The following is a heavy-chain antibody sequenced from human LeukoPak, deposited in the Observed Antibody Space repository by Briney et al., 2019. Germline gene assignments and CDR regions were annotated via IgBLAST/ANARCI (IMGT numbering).Heavy chain of an antibody. CDR3: ARGGSGYYDSSEDY. Sequence: PSETLSLTCAVSGYSISIGYDWGWIRQPPGKGLEWMGSIYHSGGTYYNPALKSQVTISVYTSKTQFSLKLSSVTAADTAVYYCARGGSGYYDSSEDYWGQGTLVTVSS. CDR2: IYHSGGT. J-gene: IGHJ4*02. V-gene: IGHV4-38-2*01. D-gene: IGHD3-22*01. CDR1: GYSISIGYD.